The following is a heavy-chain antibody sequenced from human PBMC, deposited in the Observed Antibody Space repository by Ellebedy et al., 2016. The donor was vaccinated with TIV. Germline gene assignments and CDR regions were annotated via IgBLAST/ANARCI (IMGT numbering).Heavy chain of an antibody. Sequence: PGGSLRLSCAASGFAFGSYAMHRVRQAPGKGLEWVAAISYDGNDDYYADSVKGRFTISRDDSKISLYLLMSSLRPEDTAMYYCARTLSPGSIWYAEYFQHWGQGTLVTVSS. D-gene: IGHD6-13*01. J-gene: IGHJ1*01. V-gene: IGHV3-30*04. CDR1: GFAFGSYA. CDR3: ARTLSPGSIWYAEYFQH. CDR2: ISYDGNDD.